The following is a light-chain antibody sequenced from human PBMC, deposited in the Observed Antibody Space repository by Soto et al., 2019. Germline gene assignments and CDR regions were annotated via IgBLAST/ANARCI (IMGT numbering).Light chain of an antibody. CDR3: AAWDDSLSGVV. J-gene: IGLJ2*01. CDR2: FAS. CDR1: SSNIGSNT. Sequence: QSVLTQPPSASGTPGQRVTISCSGSSSNIGSNTVNWYQQLPGTAPKLLIFFASHRPSGVPDRFSGSKSGTSASLAISGLQSEDEADYYWAAWDDSLSGVVFGGGTKLTVL. V-gene: IGLV1-44*01.